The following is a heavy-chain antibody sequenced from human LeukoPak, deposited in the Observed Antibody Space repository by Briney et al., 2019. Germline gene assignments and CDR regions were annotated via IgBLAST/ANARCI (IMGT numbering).Heavy chain of an antibody. J-gene: IGHJ4*02. D-gene: IGHD5-18*01. CDR2: ISYDGSNK. V-gene: IGHV3-30*03. CDR1: GFTFSSYG. CDR3: ARDRSYGYGPFDY. Sequence: PGRSLRLSCAASGFTFSSYGMHWVRQAPGKGLEWVAVISYDGSNKYYVDSVRGRFTISRDNSKNTMYLQMNSLRVEDTAVYYCARDRSYGYGPFDYWGQGTLVTVSS.